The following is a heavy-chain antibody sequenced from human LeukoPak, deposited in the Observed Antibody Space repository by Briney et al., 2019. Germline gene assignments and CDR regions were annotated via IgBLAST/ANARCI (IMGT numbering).Heavy chain of an antibody. V-gene: IGHV4-34*01. Sequence: SETLSLTCAVYGGSFSGYYWSWIRQPPGKGLEWIGEINHSGSTNYNPSLKSRVTISVDTSKNQFSLKLSSVTAADTAVYYCASGVVPAVSHYWGQGTLVTVSS. CDR3: ASGVVPAVSHY. CDR2: INHSGST. J-gene: IGHJ4*02. CDR1: GGSFSGYY. D-gene: IGHD2-2*01.